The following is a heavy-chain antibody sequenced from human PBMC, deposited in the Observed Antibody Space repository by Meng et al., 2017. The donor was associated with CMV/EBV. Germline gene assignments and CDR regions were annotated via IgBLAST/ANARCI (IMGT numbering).Heavy chain of an antibody. Sequence: ASVKVSCKASGYTFTGYYMHWVRQAPGQGLEWMGWINPNSGGTNYAQKFQGRVTMTRDTPISTAYMELSRLRSDDTAVYYCARERVIVVVPAATTYYYYGMDVWGQGTTVTVSS. V-gene: IGHV1-2*02. D-gene: IGHD2-2*01. CDR1: GYTFTGYY. J-gene: IGHJ6*02. CDR3: ARERVIVVVPAATTYYYYGMDV. CDR2: INPNSGGT.